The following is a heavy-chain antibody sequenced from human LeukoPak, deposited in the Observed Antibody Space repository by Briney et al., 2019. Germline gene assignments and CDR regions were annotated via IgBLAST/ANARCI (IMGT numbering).Heavy chain of an antibody. Sequence: SETLSLTCTGSGGSISTYYWSWIRQPPGKGLEWIGYIYTTESTNYNPSLESRVTISVDTSKNQFSLMLSSVTAADTAFYYCARHRTNGTTGYFDYWGQGILLTVSS. CDR2: IYTTEST. V-gene: IGHV4-4*09. CDR3: ARHRTNGTTGYFDY. J-gene: IGHJ4*02. CDR1: GGSISTYY. D-gene: IGHD1-1*01.